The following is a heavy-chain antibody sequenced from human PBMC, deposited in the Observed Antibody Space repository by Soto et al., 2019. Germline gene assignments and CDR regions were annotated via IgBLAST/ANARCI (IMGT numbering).Heavy chain of an antibody. CDR3: AREQQQLVYAFDS. CDR1: GFTFSSYG. CDR2: IWYDGSNK. D-gene: IGHD6-13*01. J-gene: IGHJ3*02. Sequence: QVQLVESGGGVVQPGRSLRLSCAASGFTFSSYGMHWVRQAPGKGLEWVAVIWYDGSNKYYADSVKGRFTISRDNSKNTLYLQMNSLRAEDTAVYYCAREQQQLVYAFDSWGQGTMVTVSS. V-gene: IGHV3-33*01.